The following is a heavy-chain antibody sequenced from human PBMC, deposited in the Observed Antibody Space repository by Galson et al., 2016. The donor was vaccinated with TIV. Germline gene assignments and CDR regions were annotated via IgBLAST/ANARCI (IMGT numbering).Heavy chain of an antibody. Sequence: QSGAEVKKPGEPLKISCEGSGYSFSSYWIGWVRHKPGEGLEWIGIIYPVDSDTRYSPSLQGQVTTSADKSNSTAYLQWNSLKASDSAIYYCARERDSGYAYYFDFWGQGTLVTVSS. CDR3: ARERDSGYAYYFDF. CDR2: IYPVDSDT. J-gene: IGHJ4*02. D-gene: IGHD6-25*01. V-gene: IGHV5-51*01. CDR1: GYSFSSYW.